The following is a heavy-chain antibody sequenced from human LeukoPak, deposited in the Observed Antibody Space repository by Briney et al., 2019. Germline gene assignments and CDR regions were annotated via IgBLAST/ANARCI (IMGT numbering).Heavy chain of an antibody. Sequence: PSETLSLTCTVSGGSISSSSSYWGWIRQPPGKGLEWIGSIYYSGSTYYNPSLKSRVTISVDTSKNQFSLKLSSVTAADTAVYYCARLDDSSGYYYVPLRVGTRNYWYFDLWGRGTLVTVSS. CDR3: ARLDDSSGYYYVPLRVGTRNYWYFDL. V-gene: IGHV4-39*01. D-gene: IGHD3-22*01. CDR1: GGSISSSSSY. J-gene: IGHJ2*01. CDR2: IYYSGST.